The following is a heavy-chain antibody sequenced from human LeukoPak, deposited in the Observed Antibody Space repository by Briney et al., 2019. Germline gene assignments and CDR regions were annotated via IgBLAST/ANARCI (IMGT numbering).Heavy chain of an antibody. J-gene: IGHJ1*01. Sequence: SVKVSCKASGGTFSSYAISWVRQAPGQGLEWMGGIIPIFGTANYAQKFQGRVTITADESTSTAYMELSSLRSDDTAVYYCARDLVGAREYFQHWGQGTLVTVSS. CDR1: GGTFSSYA. V-gene: IGHV1-69*13. CDR3: ARDLVGAREYFQH. D-gene: IGHD1-26*01. CDR2: IIPIFGTA.